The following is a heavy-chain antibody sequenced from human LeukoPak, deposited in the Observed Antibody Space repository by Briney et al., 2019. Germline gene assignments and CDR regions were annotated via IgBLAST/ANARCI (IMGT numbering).Heavy chain of an antibody. CDR2: IQQDGTEK. J-gene: IGHJ4*02. Sequence: GSLRLSCAAFGFMFSEYWMTWVRPAPGKGLEWVANIQQDGTEKYYVDSVESRFTISRDNATNTLYLQVNSLRAEDTAVYYCARNRRWTATTVTYFDYWGQGTLVTASS. CDR1: GFMFSEYW. V-gene: IGHV3-7*01. D-gene: IGHD4-11*01. CDR3: ARNRRWTATTVTYFDY.